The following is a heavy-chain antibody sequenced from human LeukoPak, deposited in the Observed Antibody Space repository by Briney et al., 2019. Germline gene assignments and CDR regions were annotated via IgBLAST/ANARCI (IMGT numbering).Heavy chain of an antibody. CDR2: IKQDGSET. Sequence: PGGSLRLSCSASGFTFSIHYMSWVRDAPGKGLEWVANIKQDGSETYYVDSVKGRFTISRDNARNSLYLQMNNLRVEDTAVYYCARQSHRAEQYYFDYWGQGTLVTVSS. D-gene: IGHD1-26*01. V-gene: IGHV3-7*01. CDR1: GFTFSIHY. J-gene: IGHJ4*02. CDR3: ARQSHRAEQYYFDY.